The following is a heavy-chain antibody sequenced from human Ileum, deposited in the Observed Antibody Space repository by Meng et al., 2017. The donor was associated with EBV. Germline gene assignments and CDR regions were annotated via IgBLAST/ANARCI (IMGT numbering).Heavy chain of an antibody. D-gene: IGHD1-7*01. CDR3: GRDQGRELINH. J-gene: IGHJ4*02. V-gene: IGHV4-4*02. Sequence: QVMVEESGTGLVKPSGTLSLTCTVVGDSISSDIWGSWVRQPPGKGLEWIGEVYHRGDTNYNPSLKSRVDISVDKSKNQFYLSLFSVTAADTAVYYCGRDQGRELINHWGQGTLVTVSS. CDR2: VYHRGDT. CDR1: GDSISSDIW.